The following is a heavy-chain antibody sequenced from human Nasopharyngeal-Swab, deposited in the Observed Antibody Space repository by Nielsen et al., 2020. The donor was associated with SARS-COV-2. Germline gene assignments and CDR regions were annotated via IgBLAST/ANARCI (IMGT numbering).Heavy chain of an antibody. CDR2: IKQDGSEK. V-gene: IGHV3-7*01. CDR1: GFTFSSYW. D-gene: IGHD3-10*01. J-gene: IGHJ6*02. Sequence: GGSLRLSCAASGFTFSSYWMSWVRQAPGKGLEWVANIKQDGSEKYYVDSVKGRFTISRDNAKNSLYLQMNSLRAEDTAVYYGARSRRYYYGAGAVSDYYYGMDVWGQGTTVTVSS. CDR3: ARSRRYYYGAGAVSDYYYGMDV.